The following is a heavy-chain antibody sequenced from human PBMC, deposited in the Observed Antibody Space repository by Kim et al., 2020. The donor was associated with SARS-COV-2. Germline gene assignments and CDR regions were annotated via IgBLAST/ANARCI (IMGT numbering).Heavy chain of an antibody. J-gene: IGHJ4*02. Sequence: GGSLRLSCAASGFTVSSNYMSWVRQAPGKGLEWVSVIYSGGSTYYADSVKGRFTISRDNSKNTLYLQMNSLRAEDTAVYYCARAQSGWYYFDYWGQGTLVTVSS. CDR3: ARAQSGWYYFDY. V-gene: IGHV3-53*01. CDR1: GFTVSSNY. CDR2: IYSGGST. D-gene: IGHD6-19*01.